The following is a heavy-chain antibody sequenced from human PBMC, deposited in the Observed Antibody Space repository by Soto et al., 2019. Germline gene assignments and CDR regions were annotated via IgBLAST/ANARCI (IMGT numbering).Heavy chain of an antibody. Sequence: GGSLRLSCAASGFTFSSYAMSWVRQAPGKGLEWVSAISGSGGSTYYADSVKGRFTISRDNSKNTLYLQMNSLRAEYTAVYYFALITMIVVVIEPFDYWGQGTLVTVSS. CDR2: ISGSGGST. D-gene: IGHD3-22*01. CDR1: GFTFSSYA. CDR3: ALITMIVVVIEPFDY. J-gene: IGHJ4*02. V-gene: IGHV3-23*01.